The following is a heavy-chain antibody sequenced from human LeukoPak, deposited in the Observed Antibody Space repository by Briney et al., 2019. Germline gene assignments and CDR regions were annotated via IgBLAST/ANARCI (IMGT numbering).Heavy chain of an antibody. Sequence: PGRSLRLSCAASGFTFSSYAMHWVRQAPGKGLEWVAFIRYDGSNKYYADSVKGRFTISRDNSKNTLYLQMNSLRAEDTAVYYCARERVPQFSPRVVVVPAVTTGNAFDIWGQGTMVTVSS. CDR3: ARERVPQFSPRVVVVPAVTTGNAFDI. J-gene: IGHJ3*02. D-gene: IGHD2-2*01. CDR1: GFTFSSYA. CDR2: IRYDGSNK. V-gene: IGHV3-30*04.